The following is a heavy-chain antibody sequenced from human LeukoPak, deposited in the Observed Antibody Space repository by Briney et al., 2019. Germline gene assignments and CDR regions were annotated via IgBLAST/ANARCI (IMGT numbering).Heavy chain of an antibody. CDR3: AKDLTVGGYFDPAPFDY. J-gene: IGHJ4*02. Sequence: GGSLRLSCAASGFTFSSYSMNWVRQAPGKGLEWVSSISSSSSYIYYADSVKGRFTISRDNAKNSLYLQMNSLRAEDTAVYYCAKDLTVGGYFDPAPFDYWGQGTLVTVSS. D-gene: IGHD3-9*01. CDR2: ISSSSSYI. CDR1: GFTFSSYS. V-gene: IGHV3-21*04.